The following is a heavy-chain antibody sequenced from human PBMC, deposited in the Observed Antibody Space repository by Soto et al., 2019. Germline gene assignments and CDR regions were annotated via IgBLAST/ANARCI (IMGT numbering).Heavy chain of an antibody. J-gene: IGHJ6*02. CDR3: AKILSTVTTYYYGMDV. CDR2: ISGSGGGT. V-gene: IGHV3-23*01. CDR1: GFSFSTYP. Sequence: PGGPLRLSCAASGFSFSTYPMTWVRQAPGKRLEGVSSISGSGGGTYYIDSVKGRFTISRDNSKNTVYLQMNSLRAEDTAVYYCAKILSTVTTYYYGMDVWGQGTTVTVSS. D-gene: IGHD4-17*01.